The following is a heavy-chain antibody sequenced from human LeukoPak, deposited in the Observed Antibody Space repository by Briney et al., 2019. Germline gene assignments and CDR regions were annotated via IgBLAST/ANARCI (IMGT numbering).Heavy chain of an antibody. CDR3: ARDRNYYDSSGPPYYYSALDV. J-gene: IGHJ6*02. CDR2: IYHSGNT. Sequence: SETLSLTCAVYGGSFSSYYWSWIRQPPGKGLEWIGYIYHSGNTYYNPSLKSRVTISIHNSKNQFSLTVNSVTAADTAVYYCARDRNYYDSSGPPYYYSALDVWGQGTTVTVSS. CDR1: GGSFSSYY. V-gene: IGHV4-59*01. D-gene: IGHD3-22*01.